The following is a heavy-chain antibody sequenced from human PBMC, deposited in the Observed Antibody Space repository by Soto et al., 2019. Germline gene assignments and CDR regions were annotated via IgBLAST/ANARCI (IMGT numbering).Heavy chain of an antibody. CDR1: GFTFSSYA. Sequence: GGSLRLSCAASGFTFSSYAMSWVRQAPGKGLEWVSAISGSGGSTYYADSVTGRFTISRDNSKNTLYLQMNRLTAEETAVYYCAKGSVYYHGPPKNWFDPWGQGTLVTVSS. CDR3: AKGSVYYHGPPKNWFDP. CDR2: ISGSGGST. D-gene: IGHD3-10*01. V-gene: IGHV3-23*01. J-gene: IGHJ5*02.